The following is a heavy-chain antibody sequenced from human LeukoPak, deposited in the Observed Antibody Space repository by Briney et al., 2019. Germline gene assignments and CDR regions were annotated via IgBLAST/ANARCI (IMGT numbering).Heavy chain of an antibody. D-gene: IGHD3-10*01. CDR2: ISGSGHDI. CDR3: AKVAKYYYGSETYYFFEH. CDR1: GFTFSDSY. V-gene: IGHV3-11*04. Sequence: GGSLRLSCAASGFTFSDSYMTWVRQAPGKGVEWVAYISGSGHDINYSESAKGRFTISRDNAKNSLYLQMSSLRVEDTAVYYCAKVAKYYYGSETYYFFEHWGQGTPVTASS. J-gene: IGHJ4*02.